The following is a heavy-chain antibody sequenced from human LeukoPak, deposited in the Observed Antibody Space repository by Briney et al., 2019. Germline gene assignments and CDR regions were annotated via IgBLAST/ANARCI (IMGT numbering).Heavy chain of an antibody. CDR1: GASISSHY. V-gene: IGHV4-59*11. J-gene: IGHJ3*02. CDR3: AREDCTDGICYISRRAFDI. D-gene: IGHD2-8*01. CDR2: IFFSGST. Sequence: KTSETLSLTCTVSGASISSHYWSWIRQPPGKGLEWIGHIFFSGSTNYNPSLGSRVTMSVDMSKNQFSLKLGSVTAADTAVYYCAREDCTDGICYISRRAFDIWGQGTMVTVSS.